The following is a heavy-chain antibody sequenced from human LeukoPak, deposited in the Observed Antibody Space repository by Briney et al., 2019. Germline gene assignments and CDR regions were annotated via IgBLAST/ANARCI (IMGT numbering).Heavy chain of an antibody. Sequence: SETLSLTCTVSGGSISSSNYYWVWIRQPPGKGLELVGSIYYSGSTYYNPSLKSRVTISVDTSKNQFSLMLSSVTAADTAVYYCALRYFDRDYWGQGTLVTVSS. CDR2: IYYSGST. CDR1: GGSISSSNYY. CDR3: ALRYFDRDY. J-gene: IGHJ4*02. D-gene: IGHD3-9*01. V-gene: IGHV4-39*01.